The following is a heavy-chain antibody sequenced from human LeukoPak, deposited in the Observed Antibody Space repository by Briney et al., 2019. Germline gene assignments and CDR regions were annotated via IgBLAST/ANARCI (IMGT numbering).Heavy chain of an antibody. J-gene: IGHJ3*02. CDR2: IYTSGST. Sequence: SETLSLTCTVSGGSISSYYWSWIRQPAGKGLEWIGRIYTSGSTNYNPSLKSRVTMSVDTSKNQFSLKLSSVTAADTAVYYCARRKYYYDSSGYSRPSYDAFDIWGQGTMVTVSS. CDR1: GGSISSYY. V-gene: IGHV4-4*07. CDR3: ARRKYYYDSSGYSRPSYDAFDI. D-gene: IGHD3-22*01.